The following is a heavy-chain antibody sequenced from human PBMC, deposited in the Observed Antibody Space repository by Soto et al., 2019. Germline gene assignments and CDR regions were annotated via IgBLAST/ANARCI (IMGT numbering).Heavy chain of an antibody. CDR1: GFTFSSYA. Sequence: GGSMRLSCAASGFTFSSYAMSWVRQAPGKGLEWVSGISGSGVSTYYADSVKGRFTISRDNSKSTLYLQMNSLRAEDTAVYYCAKDRERIATRSIDYWGQGTLVTVSS. CDR3: AKDRERIATRSIDY. D-gene: IGHD6-6*01. CDR2: ISGSGVST. V-gene: IGHV3-23*01. J-gene: IGHJ4*02.